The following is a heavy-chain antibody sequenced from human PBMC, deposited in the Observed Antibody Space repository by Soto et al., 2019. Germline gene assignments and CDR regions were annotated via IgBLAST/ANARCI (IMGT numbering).Heavy chain of an antibody. CDR3: AREYGSGSLNYYYYGMDV. CDR1: GYTFRNYA. D-gene: IGHD3-10*01. V-gene: IGHV1-3*01. Sequence: GASVKVSCKANGYTFRNYAMHWLRQAPGQGLEWMGWINGGNGNTKYSQKFQGRVTITRDTSASTAYMELSSLRSEDTAVYYCAREYGSGSLNYYYYGMDVWGQGTTVTVSS. J-gene: IGHJ6*02. CDR2: INGGNGNT.